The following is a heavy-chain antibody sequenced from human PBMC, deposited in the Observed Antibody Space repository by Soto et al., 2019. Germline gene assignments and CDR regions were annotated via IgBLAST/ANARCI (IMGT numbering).Heavy chain of an antibody. CDR2: IYYSGST. CDR3: ARDLRRGGWYPHYYYGMDV. J-gene: IGHJ6*02. CDR1: GGSISSYY. Sequence: PSETLSLTCTVSGGSISSYYWGWIRQPPGKGLEWIGYIYYSGSTNYNPSLKSRVTISVDTSKNQFSLKLSSVTAADTAVYYCARDLRRGGWYPHYYYGMDVWGQGTTVTVSS. V-gene: IGHV4-59*01. D-gene: IGHD6-19*01.